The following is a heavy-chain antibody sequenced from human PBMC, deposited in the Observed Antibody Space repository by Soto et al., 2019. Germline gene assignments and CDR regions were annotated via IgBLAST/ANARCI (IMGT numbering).Heavy chain of an antibody. CDR1: GGTFSSYA. D-gene: IGHD2-21*02. Sequence: GASVKVSCKASGGTFSSYAISWVRQAPGQGLEWMGGIIPIFGTANYAQKFQGRVTITADESTSTAYMELSSLRSEDTAVYYCARERYGGNSGEFDYWGQGTLVTVSS. CDR2: IIPIFGTA. CDR3: ARERYGGNSGEFDY. J-gene: IGHJ4*02. V-gene: IGHV1-69*13.